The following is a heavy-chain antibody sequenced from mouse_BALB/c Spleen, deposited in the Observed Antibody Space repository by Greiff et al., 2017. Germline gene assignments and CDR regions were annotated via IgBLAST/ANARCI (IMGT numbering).Heavy chain of an antibody. D-gene: IGHD4-1*01. Sequence: QVQLQQSGPGLVQPSQSLSITCTVSGFSLTSYGVHWVRQSPGKGLEWLGVIWSGGSTDYNAAFISRLSISKDNSKSQVFFKMNSLQANDTAIYFCARSNWDGYAMDYWGQGTSVTVSS. CDR1: GFSLTSYG. CDR3: ARSNWDGYAMDY. CDR2: IWSGGST. V-gene: IGHV2-2*02. J-gene: IGHJ4*01.